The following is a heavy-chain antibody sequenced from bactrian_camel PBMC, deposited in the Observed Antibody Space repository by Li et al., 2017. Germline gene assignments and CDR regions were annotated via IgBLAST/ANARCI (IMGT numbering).Heavy chain of an antibody. Sequence: HVQLVESGGGSVQAGGSLTLSCSASTSGYTHDFDDSEMGWYRQAPGNECELVSTIRTDGTTEYDGTTTHYAESVKGRFTISKEDAKSTVYQQMNSLKPEDTAMYYCTAAQNLAIPSKPTMCHRSAYRGQGTQVTVS. V-gene: IGHV3S60*01. J-gene: IGHJ4*01. CDR2: IRTDGTTEYDGTTT. CDR3: TAAQNLAIPSKPTMCHRSAY. CDR1: TSGYTHDFDDSE.